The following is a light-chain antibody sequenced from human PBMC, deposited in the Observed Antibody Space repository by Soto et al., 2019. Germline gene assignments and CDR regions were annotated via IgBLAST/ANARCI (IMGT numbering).Light chain of an antibody. CDR1: QTVINY. Sequence: EIVLTQSPATLSLSPGERATLSCRASQTVINYLAWYQQKPGQAPRLLIYDTSNRATGVPARFSGSGSGTEFTLTISSLEAEDFAVYYCQQRYNWPPITFGQGTRPENK. CDR2: DTS. J-gene: IGKJ5*01. V-gene: IGKV3-11*01. CDR3: QQRYNWPPIT.